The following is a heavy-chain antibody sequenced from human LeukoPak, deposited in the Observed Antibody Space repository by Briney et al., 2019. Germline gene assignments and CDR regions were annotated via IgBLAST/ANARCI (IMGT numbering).Heavy chain of an antibody. D-gene: IGHD3-16*01. CDR2: IYYSGST. Sequence: SGGSISXXXXXWXXXRQHXXXGXXXXGYIYYSGSTYYNPSLKSRVTISVDRSKNQFSLKLSSVTAADTAVYYCARDWGRNNEYFDYWGQGTLVTVSS. CDR1: GGSISXXXXX. V-gene: IGHV4-31*02. J-gene: IGHJ4*02. CDR3: ARDWGRNNEYFDY.